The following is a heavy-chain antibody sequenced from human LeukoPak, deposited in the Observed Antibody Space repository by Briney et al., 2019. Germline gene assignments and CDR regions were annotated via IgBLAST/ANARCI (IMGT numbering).Heavy chain of an antibody. CDR2: INPSGGST. J-gene: IGHJ4*02. CDR1: GYTFSSYY. CDR3: ARGTLYGDYYFDY. Sequence: ASVKVSCKASGYTFSSYYIHWVGQAPGQGLEWMGLINPSGGSTNYAQKFQGRVTLTRDTSTSTVYMELSSLRSEDTAVYYCARGTLYGDYYFDYWGQGTLVTVSS. V-gene: IGHV1-46*01. D-gene: IGHD4-17*01.